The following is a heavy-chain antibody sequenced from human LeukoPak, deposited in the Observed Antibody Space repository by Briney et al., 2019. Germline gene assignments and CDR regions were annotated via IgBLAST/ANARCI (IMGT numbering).Heavy chain of an antibody. CDR1: GFTFSSYA. D-gene: IGHD3-3*01. Sequence: GGALRLSCAASGFTFSSYAMRWVRQAPGKGLEWGSVISYDGSKKYYADSVKGRLTISRDNSKNTLYLQMKSVRAEDTAVYYCARSAGVVYSFDYWGQGTLVTVSS. CDR2: ISYDGSKK. V-gene: IGHV3-30*04. CDR3: ARSAGVVYSFDY. J-gene: IGHJ4*02.